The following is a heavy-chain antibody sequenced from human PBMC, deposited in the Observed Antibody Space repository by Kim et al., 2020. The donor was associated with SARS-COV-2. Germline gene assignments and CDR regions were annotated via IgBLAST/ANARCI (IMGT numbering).Heavy chain of an antibody. V-gene: IGHV3-49*04. CDR3: TRETPRSYDY. CDR1: GFTFGDYA. D-gene: IGHD2-15*01. J-gene: IGHJ4*02. CDR2: IRTKTYGGAT. Sequence: GGSLRLSCTASGFTFGDYAMSWVRQAPGKGLEWVGFIRTKTYGGATEYAASVKGRFTISRDDSKSIAYLQLNSLKTEDTAVYYCTRETPRSYDYWGQGTL.